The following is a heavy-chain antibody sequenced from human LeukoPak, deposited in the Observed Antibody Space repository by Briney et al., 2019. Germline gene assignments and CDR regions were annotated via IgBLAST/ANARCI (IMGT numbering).Heavy chain of an antibody. CDR1: GYTFTSYA. CDR3: ARDDTAMAAHFDY. CDR2: INAGNGNT. J-gene: IGHJ4*02. D-gene: IGHD5-18*01. V-gene: IGHV1-3*01. Sequence: GASVKVSCKASGYTFTSYAMHWVRQAPGQRLEWMGWINAGNGNTKYSQKFQGRVTITRDTSASTAYMELSSLRSEDTAVYYCARDDTAMAAHFDYWGQGTLVTVSS.